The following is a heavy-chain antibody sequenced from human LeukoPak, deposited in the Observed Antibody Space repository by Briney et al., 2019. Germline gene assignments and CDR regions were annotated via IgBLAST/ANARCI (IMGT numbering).Heavy chain of an antibody. CDR1: GGSISSYY. J-gene: IGHJ5*02. V-gene: IGHV4-4*07. Sequence: SETLSLTCTVSGGSISSYYWSWIRQPAGKGLEWIGHIYISGTTNYSPSLKSRVTMSVDTSKNQFSLKLSSVTAADTAVYYCARERTSRTNGVCRTPRWFDPWGQGILVTVSS. D-gene: IGHD2-8*01. CDR2: IYISGTT. CDR3: ARERTSRTNGVCRTPRWFDP.